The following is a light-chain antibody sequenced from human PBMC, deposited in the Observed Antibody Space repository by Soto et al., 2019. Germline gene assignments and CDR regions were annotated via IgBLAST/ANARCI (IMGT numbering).Light chain of an antibody. CDR2: DVS. Sequence: QSVLTQPASVSGSPGQSITISCTGTNSDFGIYNSVSWNQQYPGKAPKLMIHDVSNRPSGVSNRFSGSKSGNTASLTISGLQAEDEGDYYCSSFTRSSSYVFGGGTKLTVL. J-gene: IGLJ1*01. CDR3: SSFTRSSSYV. V-gene: IGLV2-14*03. CDR1: NSDFGIYNS.